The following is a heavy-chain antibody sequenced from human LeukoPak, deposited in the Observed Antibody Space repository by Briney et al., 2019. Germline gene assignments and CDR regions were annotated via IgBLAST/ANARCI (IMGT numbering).Heavy chain of an antibody. J-gene: IGHJ4*02. V-gene: IGHV3-23*01. D-gene: IGHD7-27*01. CDR2: ISGSGGAT. CDR3: ARSTTLGY. Sequence: PGGSLRLSCAASGFTFSSYAMTGVRQAPGKGLEWVSGISGSGGATYHADSAKGRFTISRDNSKNTLYLQMNSLRAEDTAVYYCARSTTLGYWGQGTLVTVSS. CDR1: GFTFSSYA.